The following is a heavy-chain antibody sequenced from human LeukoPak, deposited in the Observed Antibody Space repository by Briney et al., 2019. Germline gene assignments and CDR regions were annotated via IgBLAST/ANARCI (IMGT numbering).Heavy chain of an antibody. CDR1: GFTVSTNY. CDR3: AKTERRWLQFYYFDY. V-gene: IGHV3-23*01. Sequence: GGSLRLSCAASGFTVSTNYMTWVRQAPGKGLEWVSAISGSGGSTYYADSVKGRFTISRDNSKNTLYLQMNSLRAEDTAVYYCAKTERRWLQFYYFDYWGQGTLVTVSS. J-gene: IGHJ4*02. CDR2: ISGSGGST. D-gene: IGHD5-24*01.